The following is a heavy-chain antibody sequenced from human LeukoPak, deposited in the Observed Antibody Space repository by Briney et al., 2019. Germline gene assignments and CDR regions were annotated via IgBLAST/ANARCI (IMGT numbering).Heavy chain of an antibody. V-gene: IGHV3-23*01. Sequence: GGSLRLSCAASGFTFSSYAMSWVRQAPGKGLEWVSAISGSGGSTYYADSVKGRFTISRDNSKNTLYLQMNSLRAEDTAVYYCAKDYDSSGYYSYNDAFDIWGQGTMVTVSS. D-gene: IGHD3-22*01. CDR1: GFTFSSYA. CDR2: ISGSGGST. CDR3: AKDYDSSGYYSYNDAFDI. J-gene: IGHJ3*02.